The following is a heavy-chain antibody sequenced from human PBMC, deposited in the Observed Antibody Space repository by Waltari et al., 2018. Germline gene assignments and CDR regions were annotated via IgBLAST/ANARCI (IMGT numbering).Heavy chain of an antibody. J-gene: IGHJ4*02. V-gene: IGHV3-48*01. D-gene: IGHD7-27*01. CDR2: ISGSSSTI. CDR3: ALANWGSPIDY. CDR1: GFTFSSYW. Sequence: EVQLVESGGGLVQPGGSLRLSCAASGFTFSSYWMSWVRQAPGKGLEWLSYISGSSSTIYYADSVKGRFTISRDNAKNSLYLQMNSLRAEDTAVYYCALANWGSPIDYWGQGTLVTVSS.